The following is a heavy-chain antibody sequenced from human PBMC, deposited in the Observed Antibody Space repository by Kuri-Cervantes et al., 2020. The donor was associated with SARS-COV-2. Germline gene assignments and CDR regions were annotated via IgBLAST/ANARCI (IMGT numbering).Heavy chain of an antibody. J-gene: IGHJ6*02. V-gene: IGHV4-39*01. CDR3: ARRSKATENYYGMDV. CDR2: IYYSGST. CDR1: GGSINSYY. Sequence: SETLSLTCTVSGGSINSYYWGWIRQPPGKGLEWIGSIYYSGSTYYNPSLKSRVTISVDTSKNQFSLKLSSVTAADTAVYYCARRSKATENYYGMDVWGQGTTVTVSS. D-gene: IGHD1-14*01.